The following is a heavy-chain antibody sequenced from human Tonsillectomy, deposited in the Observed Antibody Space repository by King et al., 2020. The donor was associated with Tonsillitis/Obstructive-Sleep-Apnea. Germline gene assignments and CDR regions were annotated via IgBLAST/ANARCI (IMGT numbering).Heavy chain of an antibody. CDR3: AGESQKINCGGDNCYV. V-gene: IGHV3-33*01. Sequence: QLVQSGGGVVQPGRSLRLSCAASGFIFSTYAMHWVRQAPGKGLEWVAVIRDDGSDKYYADSAKGRFTISRDNSKSTLYLQMNSLRAEDTAVYYCAGESQKINCGGDNCYVWGQGKLVTVSS. J-gene: IGHJ4*02. CDR2: IRDDGSDK. CDR1: GFIFSTYA. D-gene: IGHD2-21*01.